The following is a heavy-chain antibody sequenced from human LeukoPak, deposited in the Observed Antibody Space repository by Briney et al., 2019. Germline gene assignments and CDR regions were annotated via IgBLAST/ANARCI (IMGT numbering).Heavy chain of an antibody. CDR2: ISGSGGST. D-gene: IGHD3-16*01. CDR3: AKDSRALGDTGDY. V-gene: IGHV3-23*01. Sequence: QSGGSLRLSCAASGFTFRNYAMSCVRQAPGKGLEWVSAISGSGGSTYYADSVKGRFTISRDNSKNTLYLQMNSLRAEDTAVYYCAKDSRALGDTGDYWGQGTLVTVSS. CDR1: GFTFRNYA. J-gene: IGHJ4*02.